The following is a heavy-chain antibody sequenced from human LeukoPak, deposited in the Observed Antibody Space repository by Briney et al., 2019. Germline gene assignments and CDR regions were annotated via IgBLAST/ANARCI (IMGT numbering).Heavy chain of an antibody. J-gene: IGHJ4*02. Sequence: GGSLRLSCAASGFTFSSYEMNWVRQAPGKGVEWFSYISSSGNTIYYADSVKGRFTISRDNAQNSLYLQMNSLRAEDTAVYYCARDNRLYSYGAVDYWGQGTLVTVSS. D-gene: IGHD5-18*01. CDR2: ISSSGNTI. CDR1: GFTFSSYE. V-gene: IGHV3-48*03. CDR3: ARDNRLYSYGAVDY.